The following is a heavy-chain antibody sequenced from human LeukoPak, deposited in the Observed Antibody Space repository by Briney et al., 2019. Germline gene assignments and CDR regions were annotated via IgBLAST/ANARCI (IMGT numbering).Heavy chain of an antibody. J-gene: IGHJ4*02. D-gene: IGHD3-10*01. CDR2: VNYFGTA. V-gene: IGHV4-39*01. Sequence: PSETLSLTCSVSGGSISTSRYYWGWIRQSPGKGLEWIGSVNYFGTAYSSPSLMSRATISIDASKKRICLNLTSVTARDTGMYYWSTHNEGTYFEFWGQGTLVTVSS. CDR3: STHNEGTYFEF. CDR1: GGSISTSRYY.